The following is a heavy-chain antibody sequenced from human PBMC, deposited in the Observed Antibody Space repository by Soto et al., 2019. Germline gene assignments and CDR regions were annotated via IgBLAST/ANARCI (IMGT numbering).Heavy chain of an antibody. D-gene: IGHD6-19*01. CDR1: GGTFTTYD. Sequence: QVQLVQSGAEVRKPGSSVKVSCKASGGTFTTYDISWVRQAPGQGLEWMGGLIPLFDATKYAQKFQGRVTITADKSTGTAYLELSSLRSEDTAMYYCARDRSSSWYNGTFYFDPWGQGTLVTVSS. V-gene: IGHV1-69*06. CDR3: ARDRSSSWYNGTFYFDP. J-gene: IGHJ4*02. CDR2: LIPLFDAT.